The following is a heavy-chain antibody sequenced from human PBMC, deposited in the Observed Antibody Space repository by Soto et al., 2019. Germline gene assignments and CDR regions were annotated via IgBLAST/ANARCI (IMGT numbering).Heavy chain of an antibody. D-gene: IGHD3-22*01. CDR2: ISYDGSNK. CDR1: GFTFSSYA. J-gene: IGHJ4*02. CDR3: ARSYTMIVVAPLDY. V-gene: IGHV3-30-3*01. Sequence: GGSLRLSCAASGFTFSSYAMHWVRQAPGKGLEWVAVISYDGSNKYYADSVKGRFTISRDNSKNTLYLQMNSLRAEDTAVYYCARSYTMIVVAPLDYWGQGNLVTLSS.